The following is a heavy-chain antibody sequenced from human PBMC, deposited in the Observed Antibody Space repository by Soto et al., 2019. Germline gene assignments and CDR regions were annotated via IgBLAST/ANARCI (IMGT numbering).Heavy chain of an antibody. CDR2: ISYDGSNK. V-gene: IGHV3-30-3*01. CDR3: ARGTKPPRFYSSSWYWNWFDP. Sequence: QVQLVESGGGVVQPGRSLRLSCAASGFTFSSYAMHWVRQAPGKGLEWVAVISYDGSNKYYADSVKGRFTISSDNSKNTLYLQMNSLRAEDTAVYYCARGTKPPRFYSSSWYWNWFDPWGQGTLVTVSS. J-gene: IGHJ5*02. D-gene: IGHD6-13*01. CDR1: GFTFSSYA.